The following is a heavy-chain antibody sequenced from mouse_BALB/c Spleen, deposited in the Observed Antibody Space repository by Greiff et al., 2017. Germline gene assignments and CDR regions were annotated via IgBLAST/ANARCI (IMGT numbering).Heavy chain of an antibody. Sequence: VQLQESGAELARPGASVKMSCKASGYTFTSYTMHWVKQRPGQGLEWIGYINPSSGYTNYNQKFKDKATLTADKSSSTAYMQLSSLTSEDSAVYYCARVGLGLMDYWGQGTSVTVSS. D-gene: IGHD3-1*01. CDR3: ARVGLGLMDY. J-gene: IGHJ4*01. CDR1: GYTFTSYT. V-gene: IGHV1-4*01. CDR2: INPSSGYT.